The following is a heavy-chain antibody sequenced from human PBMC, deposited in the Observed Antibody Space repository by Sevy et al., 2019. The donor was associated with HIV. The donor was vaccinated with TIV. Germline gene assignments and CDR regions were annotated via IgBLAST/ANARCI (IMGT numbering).Heavy chain of an antibody. Sequence: GGSLRLSCTASGFTFSIFWMHWVRQAPGKGLVWVSHINSDGRSTTYADSVKGRFTISRDNAKNTRYLQMNILRNEDTAVYFCARDKIYGMDVWGQGTTVTVSS. V-gene: IGHV3-74*01. CDR1: GFTFSIFW. CDR2: INSDGRST. J-gene: IGHJ6*02. CDR3: ARDKIYGMDV.